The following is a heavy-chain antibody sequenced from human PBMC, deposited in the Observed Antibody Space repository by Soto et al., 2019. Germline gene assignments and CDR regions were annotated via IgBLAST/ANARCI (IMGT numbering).Heavy chain of an antibody. Sequence: QVQLVQSGAEVKKPGASVKVSCKASGYTFTSYDINWVRQATGQGLEWMGWKNPNSGNTGYAQKFQGRVTIARNTAIITAYKALSSLCSEDTAVYYGAREVGARRFDYWGQRTLVTVSS. CDR2: KNPNSGNT. CDR1: GYTFTSYD. J-gene: IGHJ4*02. V-gene: IGHV1-8*01. CDR3: AREVGARRFDY. D-gene: IGHD1-26*01.